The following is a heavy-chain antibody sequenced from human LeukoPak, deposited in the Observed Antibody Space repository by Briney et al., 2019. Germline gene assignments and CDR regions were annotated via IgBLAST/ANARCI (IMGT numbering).Heavy chain of an antibody. CDR3: ARDHPMLLDGLGLFDY. J-gene: IGHJ4*02. V-gene: IGHV3-48*03. CDR2: ISSSGSTI. D-gene: IGHD3-10*01. Sequence: GGSLRLSCAASGFTFSSYEMNWVRQAPGKGLEWVSYISSSGSTIYYADSVKGRFTISRDNAKNSLYLQMNSLRAEGTAVYYCARDHPMLLDGLGLFDYWGQGTLVTVSS. CDR1: GFTFSSYE.